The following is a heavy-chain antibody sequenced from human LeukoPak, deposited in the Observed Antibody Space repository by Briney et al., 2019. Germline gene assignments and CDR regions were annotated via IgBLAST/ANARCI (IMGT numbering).Heavy chain of an antibody. CDR2: IYHSGST. V-gene: IGHV4-59*12. J-gene: IGHJ5*02. CDR1: GGSISSYY. D-gene: IGHD3-10*02. CDR3: ARAPTFGYWFDP. Sequence: SETLSLTCTVSGGSISSYYWSWIRQPPGKGLEWIGYIYHSGSTNYNPSLKSRVTMSVDTSKNLFSLKLNSVTAADTAVYYCARAPTFGYWFDPWGQGTLVTVSS.